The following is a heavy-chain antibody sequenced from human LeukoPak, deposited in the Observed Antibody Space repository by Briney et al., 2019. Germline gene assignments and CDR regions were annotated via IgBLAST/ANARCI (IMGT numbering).Heavy chain of an antibody. D-gene: IGHD2-21*02. V-gene: IGHV4-34*01. CDR1: GGSISSYY. J-gene: IGHJ4*02. CDR3: ARGRVTPDYFDY. CDR2: INHSGST. Sequence: SETLSLTCTVSGGSISSYYWSWIRQPPGKGLEWIGEINHSGSTNYNPSLKSRVTISVDTSKYQFSLKLSSVTAADTAVYYCARGRVTPDYFDYWGQGTLVTVSS.